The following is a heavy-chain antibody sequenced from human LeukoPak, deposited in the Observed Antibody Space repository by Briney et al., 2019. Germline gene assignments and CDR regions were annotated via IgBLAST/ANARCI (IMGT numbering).Heavy chain of an antibody. Sequence: ASVKVSCKASGYTFTGYYMHWVRQAPGQGLEWMGWINPNSGGTNYAQKFQGRVTMTRDTSISTAYMELSRLRSDDTAVYYCARVVGDCGGDCSAPSYYYGMDVWGQGTTVTVSS. CDR3: ARVVGDCGGDCSAPSYYYGMDV. CDR2: INPNSGGT. CDR1: GYTFTGYY. D-gene: IGHD2-21*02. V-gene: IGHV1-2*02. J-gene: IGHJ6*02.